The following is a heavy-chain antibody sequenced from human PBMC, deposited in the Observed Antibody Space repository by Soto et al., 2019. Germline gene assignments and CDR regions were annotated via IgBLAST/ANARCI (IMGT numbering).Heavy chain of an antibody. CDR3: TLFDYGDYD. V-gene: IGHV3-30-3*01. CDR1: GFTFSSYA. Sequence: QVQLVESGGGVVQPGRSLRLSCAASGFTFSSYAMHWVRQAPGKGLEWVAVISYDGSNKYYADSVKGRFTISRDNSKNTLYPQMNSLRAEDTAVYFSTLFDYGDYDWGQGTLVTVSS. CDR2: ISYDGSNK. J-gene: IGHJ4*02. D-gene: IGHD4-17*01.